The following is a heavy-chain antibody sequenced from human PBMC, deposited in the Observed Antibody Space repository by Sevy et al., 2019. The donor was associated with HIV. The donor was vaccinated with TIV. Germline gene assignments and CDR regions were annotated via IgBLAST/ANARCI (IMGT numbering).Heavy chain of an antibody. Sequence: SETLSLTCTVSGGSFSSGDYYWTWIRQPPGTGLEWIGYTHYSGTTHYDPSLKGRVTISVDTSKNQLSLKSSSVTAADTAVYYCARGGYKYGFQYFDYWGQGSLVTVSS. D-gene: IGHD5-18*01. CDR3: ARGGYKYGFQYFDY. V-gene: IGHV4-30-4*01. CDR1: GGSFSSGDYY. J-gene: IGHJ4*02. CDR2: THYSGTT.